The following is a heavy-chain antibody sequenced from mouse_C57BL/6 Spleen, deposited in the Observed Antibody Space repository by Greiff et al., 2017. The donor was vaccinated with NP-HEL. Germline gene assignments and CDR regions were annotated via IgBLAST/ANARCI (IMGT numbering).Heavy chain of an antibody. Sequence: QVQLQQSGAELVKPGASVKLSCKASGYTFTSYWMHWVKQRPGQGLEWIGMIHPNSGSTNYNEKFKSKATLTVDKSSSTAYMQLSSLTSEDSAVYYCARSLLLDYYAMDYWGQGTSVTVSS. D-gene: IGHD2-1*01. V-gene: IGHV1-64*01. CDR1: GYTFTSYW. CDR3: ARSLLLDYYAMDY. J-gene: IGHJ4*01. CDR2: IHPNSGST.